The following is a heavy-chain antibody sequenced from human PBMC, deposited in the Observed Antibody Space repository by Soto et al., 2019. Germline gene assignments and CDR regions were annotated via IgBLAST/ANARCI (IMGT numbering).Heavy chain of an antibody. J-gene: IGHJ6*03. CDR2: IYYSGST. CDR3: ARGLTLTGYYVYYMDV. D-gene: IGHD3-9*01. Sequence: QVQLQESGPGLVKPSQTLSLTCTVSGGSISSGGYYWSWIRQHPGKGLEWIGYIYYSGSTYYNPSLKSRVTISVDTSKHQFSLKLSSVTAADTAVYYCARGLTLTGYYVYYMDVWGKGTTVTVSS. V-gene: IGHV4-31*03. CDR1: GGSISSGGYY.